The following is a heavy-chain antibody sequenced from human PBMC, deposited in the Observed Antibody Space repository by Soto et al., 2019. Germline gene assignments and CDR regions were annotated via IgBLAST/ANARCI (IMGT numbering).Heavy chain of an antibody. V-gene: IGHV1-69*13. CDR2: IIPIFGTA. Sequence: ASVKVSCKASGGTFSSYAISWVRQAPGQGLEWMGGIIPIFGTANYAQKFQGRVTITADESTSTAYMELSSLRSEDTAVYYCARGEAARQYYYYYMDVWGKGTTVTVSS. D-gene: IGHD6-6*01. CDR1: GGTFSSYA. J-gene: IGHJ6*03. CDR3: ARGEAARQYYYYYMDV.